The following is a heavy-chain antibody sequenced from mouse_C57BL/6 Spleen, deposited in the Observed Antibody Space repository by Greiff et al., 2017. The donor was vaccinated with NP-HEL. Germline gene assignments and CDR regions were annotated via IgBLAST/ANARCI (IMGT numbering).Heavy chain of an antibody. D-gene: IGHD2-3*01. CDR3: AREGGYYVGAMDY. Sequence: EVQLQQSGPGLVKPSQSLSLTCSVTGYSITSGYYWNWIRQFPGNKLEWLGYISYDGSNNYNPSLKNRISITRDTSKNQFFLKLNSVTTEDTATYYCAREGGYYVGAMDYWGQGTSVTVSS. J-gene: IGHJ4*01. V-gene: IGHV3-6*01. CDR2: ISYDGSN. CDR1: GYSITSGYY.